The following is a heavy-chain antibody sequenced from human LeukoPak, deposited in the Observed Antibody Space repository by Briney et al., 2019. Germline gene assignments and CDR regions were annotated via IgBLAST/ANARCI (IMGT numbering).Heavy chain of an antibody. D-gene: IGHD6-25*01. J-gene: IGHJ4*02. CDR1: GFTFGSYA. Sequence: GGSLRLSCAASGFTFGSYAMSWVRQAPGKGLEWVSAITESGGGTYNADSVKGRFTISRDNSKKTLFLQMNILRAEDTAIYYCAKGSAAGRPYYFDYWGQGTLVTVSS. CDR2: ITESGGGT. V-gene: IGHV3-23*01. CDR3: AKGSAAGRPYYFDY.